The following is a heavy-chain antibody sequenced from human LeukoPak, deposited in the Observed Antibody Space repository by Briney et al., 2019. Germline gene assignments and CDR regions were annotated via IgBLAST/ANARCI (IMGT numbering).Heavy chain of an antibody. Sequence: TSETLSLTCAVYGGSFSGYYWSWIRQPPGKGLEWIGEINHSESTNYNPSLKSRVTISVDTSKNQFSLKLSSVTAADTAVYYCARDDDYYWYFDLWGRGTLVTVSS. CDR1: GGSFSGYY. V-gene: IGHV4-34*01. J-gene: IGHJ2*01. CDR3: ARDDDYYWYFDL. D-gene: IGHD1-1*01. CDR2: INHSEST.